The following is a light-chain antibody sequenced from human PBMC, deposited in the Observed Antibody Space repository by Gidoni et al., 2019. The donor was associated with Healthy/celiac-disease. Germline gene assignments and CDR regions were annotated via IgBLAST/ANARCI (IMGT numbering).Light chain of an antibody. V-gene: IGKV1-13*02. Sequence: AIQLTQSPSSLSASVGDRVTITCRASQGISSALAWYQQKPGKAPKLLIYDASSLESGVPSRFSGRGSGPAFTLTISSLQPEDFAPYYCQQFNSYLTFGGGTKVEIK. CDR3: QQFNSYLT. CDR2: DAS. CDR1: QGISSA. J-gene: IGKJ4*01.